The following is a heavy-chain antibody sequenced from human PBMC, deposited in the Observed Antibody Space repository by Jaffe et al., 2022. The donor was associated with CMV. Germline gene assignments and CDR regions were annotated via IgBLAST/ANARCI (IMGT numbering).Heavy chain of an antibody. J-gene: IGHJ4*02. CDR3: AKDRGRSIPAHFDY. CDR2: ISYDGSNK. D-gene: IGHD1-26*01. Sequence: QVQLVESGGGVVQPGRSLRLSCAASGFSFNNCGMHWVRQAPGKGLEWVAVISYDGSNKYYADSVKGRFTISRDNSKNTLYLEMNSLRAADTAEYYCAKDRGRSIPAHFDYWGQGTLVTVSS. CDR1: GFSFNNCG. V-gene: IGHV3-30*18.